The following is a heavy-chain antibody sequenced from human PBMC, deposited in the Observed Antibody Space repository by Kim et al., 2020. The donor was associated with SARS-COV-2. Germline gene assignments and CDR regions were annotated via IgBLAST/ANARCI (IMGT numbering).Heavy chain of an antibody. J-gene: IGHJ5*02. CDR2: IYYSGST. Sequence: SETLSLTCTVSGGSISSYYWSWIRQPPGKGLEWIGYIYYSGSTNYNPSLKSRVTISVDTSKNQFSLKLSSVTAADTAVYYCARERGLYYYDSSGYYGGLNWFDPWGQGTLVTVSS. D-gene: IGHD3-22*01. CDR3: ARERGLYYYDSSGYYGGLNWFDP. V-gene: IGHV4-59*01. CDR1: GGSISSYY.